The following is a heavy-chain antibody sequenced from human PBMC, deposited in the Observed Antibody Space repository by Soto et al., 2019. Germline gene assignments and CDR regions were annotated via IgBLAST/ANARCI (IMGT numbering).Heavy chain of an antibody. CDR2: ISGYNGNT. V-gene: IGHV1-18*01. J-gene: IGHJ5*02. Sequence: QVQLVQSGAEVKKPGASVKVSCKASGYTFSSYGISWVRQAPGQGLEWMGWISGYNGNTNYAQNFQDRVTMTTDTSTSTAYMELRSLRSDDTAVYYCATVNLGPMTHLFDPWGQGTLVTVSS. CDR1: GYTFSSYG. CDR3: ATVNLGPMTHLFDP. D-gene: IGHD3-22*01.